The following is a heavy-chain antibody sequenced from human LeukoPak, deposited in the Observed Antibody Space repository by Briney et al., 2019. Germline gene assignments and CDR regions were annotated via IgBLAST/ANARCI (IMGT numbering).Heavy chain of an antibody. CDR2: INSDGSST. D-gene: IGHD1-26*01. V-gene: IGHV3-74*01. CDR1: GFTFSSYW. J-gene: IGHJ4*02. CDR3: ARVVPSAWELPDY. Sequence: PGGSLRLSCAASGFTFSSYWMHWVRQAPGKGLVWVSRINSDGSSTSYADSVKGRFTISRDNAKNTLYLQMNSLRAEDTAVYYCARVVPSAWELPDYWGQGTLVTVSS.